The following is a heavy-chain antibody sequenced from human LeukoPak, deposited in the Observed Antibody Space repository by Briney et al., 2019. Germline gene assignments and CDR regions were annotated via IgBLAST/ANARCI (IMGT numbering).Heavy chain of an antibody. J-gene: IGHJ4*02. V-gene: IGHV3-48*03. Sequence: GGSLRLSCAASGFTFSSYEMNWVRQAPGKGLEWVSYISSSGSTIYYADSVKGRFTISRDNAKNSLYLQMNSLRAEDTAVYYCARSQWLVRGYYFDYWGQGTLVTVSS. CDR3: ARSQWLVRGYYFDY. D-gene: IGHD6-19*01. CDR1: GFTFSSYE. CDR2: ISSSGSTI.